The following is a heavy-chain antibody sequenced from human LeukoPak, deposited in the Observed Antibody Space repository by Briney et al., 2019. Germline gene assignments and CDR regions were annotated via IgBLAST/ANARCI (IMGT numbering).Heavy chain of an antibody. CDR1: GFTFSSYS. Sequence: GGSLRLSCAASGFTFSSYSMNWVRQAPGKGLEWVSYISSSSSTIYYADSVKGRFTIFRDNAKNSLYLQMNSLRDEDTAVYYCARTYYDSSGHRWFDPWGQGTLVTVSS. CDR2: ISSSSSTI. J-gene: IGHJ5*02. CDR3: ARTYYDSSGHRWFDP. V-gene: IGHV3-48*02. D-gene: IGHD3-22*01.